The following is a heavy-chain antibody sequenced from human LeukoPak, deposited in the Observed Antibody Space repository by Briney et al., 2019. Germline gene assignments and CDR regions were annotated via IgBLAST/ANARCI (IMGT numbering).Heavy chain of an antibody. D-gene: IGHD2-2*01. CDR2: MNPNSGNT. J-gene: IGHJ4*02. CDR1: GYTFTSYD. CDR3: ARVGVVPAAIHGEFDY. Sequence: ASVKVSCKASGYTFTSYDINWVRQAPGQGLEWMGWMNPNSGNTVYAQKFQGRVTMTRNTSISTAYMELSSLRSDDTAVYYCARVGVVPAAIHGEFDYWGQGTLVTVSS. V-gene: IGHV1-8*01.